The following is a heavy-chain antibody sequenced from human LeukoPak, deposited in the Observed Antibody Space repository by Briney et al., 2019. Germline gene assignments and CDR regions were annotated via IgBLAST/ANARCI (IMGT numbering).Heavy chain of an antibody. CDR1: EFSVGSNY. J-gene: IGHJ6*03. Sequence: GGSLRLSCAASEFSVGSNYMTWVRQAPGKGLEWVSLIYSGGSTYYADSVKGRFTISRDNSKNTLYLQMNSLRAEDTAVYYCAKDIGSNYYYYMDVWGKGTTVTISS. V-gene: IGHV3-66*01. CDR3: AKDIGSNYYYYMDV. CDR2: IYSGGST. D-gene: IGHD2-15*01.